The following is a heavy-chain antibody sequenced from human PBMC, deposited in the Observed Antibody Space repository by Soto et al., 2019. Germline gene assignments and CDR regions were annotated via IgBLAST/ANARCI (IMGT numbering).Heavy chain of an antibody. V-gene: IGHV1-18*04. CDR2: ISAFNGDT. CDR1: GYTFTNYG. Sequence: QVQLVQSGTEVKKPGASVKVSCKASGYTFTNYGISWVRQAPGQGLEWMGWISAFNGDTKFAQNLQGRVTLTTDTSTSTAYMELRSLRSDDTAVYYCARDTPYPSASSAYPLFDYWGQGTLVTVSS. J-gene: IGHJ4*02. CDR3: ARDTPYPSASSAYPLFDY. D-gene: IGHD3-22*01.